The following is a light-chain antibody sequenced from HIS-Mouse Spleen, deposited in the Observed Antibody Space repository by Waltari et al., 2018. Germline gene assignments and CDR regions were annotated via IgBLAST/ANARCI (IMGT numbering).Light chain of an antibody. V-gene: IGLV1-47*01. CDR3: AAWDDSLSGPV. J-gene: IGLJ3*02. Sequence: QSVLTQPPSASGTPGQRATFSCSGSSSNIGSNYVYWYQQLPGTAPNLLIDRNNQRPSGVPDRFSGSKSGTSASLAISGLRSEDEADYYCAAWDDSLSGPVFGGGTKLTVL. CDR2: RNN. CDR1: SSNIGSNY.